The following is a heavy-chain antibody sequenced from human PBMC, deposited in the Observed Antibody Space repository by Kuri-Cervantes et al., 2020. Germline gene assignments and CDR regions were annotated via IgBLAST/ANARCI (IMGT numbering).Heavy chain of an antibody. CDR1: GFTFNSYA. CDR3: AREGEYSSSSGFDY. J-gene: IGHJ4*02. D-gene: IGHD6-6*01. CDR2: ISFDGIYK. V-gene: IGHV3-30*01. Sequence: LSLTCAASGFTFNSYAMHWVRQAPGKGLEWVALISFDGIYKRYADSVKGRFTTSRDNSKNTLSLQMNSLRAEDTAVYYCAREGEYSSSSGFDYWGQGTLVTVSS.